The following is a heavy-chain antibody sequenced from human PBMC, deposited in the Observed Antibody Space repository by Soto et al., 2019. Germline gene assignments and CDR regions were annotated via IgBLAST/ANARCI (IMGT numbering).Heavy chain of an antibody. V-gene: IGHV3-30-3*01. Sequence: QVQLVESGGGVVQPGRSLRLSCAASGFTFTKYNMFWVRQAPGKGLEWVAVISSAGSNKYYGDSVKGRFTISRDNSINTVDRQMSSLRAEDTAVYYCARGGEGLALYYCMAVWGQGTTVTVSS. CDR3: ARGGEGLALYYCMAV. CDR2: ISSAGSNK. D-gene: IGHD1-7*01. CDR1: GFTFTKYN. J-gene: IGHJ6*02.